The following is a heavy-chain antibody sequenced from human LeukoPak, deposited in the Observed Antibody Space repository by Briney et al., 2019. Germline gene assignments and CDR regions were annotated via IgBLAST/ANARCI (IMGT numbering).Heavy chain of an antibody. CDR2: IYYSGST. V-gene: IGHV4-59*12. Sequence: SETLSLTCTVSGGSISSYYWSWIRQPPGKGLEWIGYIYYSGSTNYNPSLKSRATISVDTSKNQFSLKLSSVTAADTAVYYCARDGIAVAGTFGNWGQGTLVTVSS. J-gene: IGHJ4*02. CDR1: GGSISSYY. D-gene: IGHD6-19*01. CDR3: ARDGIAVAGTFGN.